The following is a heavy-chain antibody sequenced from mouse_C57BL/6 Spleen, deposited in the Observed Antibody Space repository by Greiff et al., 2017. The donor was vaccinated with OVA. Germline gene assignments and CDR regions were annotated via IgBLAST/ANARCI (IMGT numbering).Heavy chain of an antibody. V-gene: IGHV3-1*01. CDR3: ARGTDYFDY. Sequence: EVQLQESGPGMVKPSQSLSLTCTVTGYSITSGYDWHWIRHFPGNKLEWMGYISYSGSTNYNPSLKSRISITHDTSKNHFFLKLNSVTTEDAATYYCARGTDYFDYWGQGTTLTVSA. CDR2: ISYSGST. CDR1: GYSITSGYD. J-gene: IGHJ2*01.